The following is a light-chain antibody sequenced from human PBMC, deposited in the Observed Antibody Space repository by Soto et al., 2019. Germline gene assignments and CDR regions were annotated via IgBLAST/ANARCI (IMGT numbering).Light chain of an antibody. Sequence: EVVLTQSPGTLSLSPGERVTLSCRASQSISSSYLAWYQQKPGQAPRLLIYGASSRATGIPDRFSGSGSGTDFTLTISRLEPEDFAVYYCQQCGSSLWTFGQGTKVEIK. CDR1: QSISSSY. CDR2: GAS. J-gene: IGKJ1*01. V-gene: IGKV3-20*01. CDR3: QQCGSSLWT.